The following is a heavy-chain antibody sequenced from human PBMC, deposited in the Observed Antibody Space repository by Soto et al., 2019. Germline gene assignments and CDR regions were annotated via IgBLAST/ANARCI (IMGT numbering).Heavy chain of an antibody. D-gene: IGHD2-15*01. V-gene: IGHV4-59*01. CDR1: GGSISSGY. J-gene: IGHJ4*02. CDR3: ARVPGSGDPYDAVWYFDY. CDR2: IYLGGST. Sequence: SETLSLTCSVSGGSISSGYWTWIRHPPGKGLEKIGYIYLGGSTNYNPSLKSRVTISVDTSKNQLSLKLSSVTAGDPAVYYCARVPGSGDPYDAVWYFDYWGQGTLVTVSS.